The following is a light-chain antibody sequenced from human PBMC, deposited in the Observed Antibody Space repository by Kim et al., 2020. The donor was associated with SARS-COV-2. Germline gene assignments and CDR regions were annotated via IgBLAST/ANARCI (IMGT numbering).Light chain of an antibody. V-gene: IGLV3-1*01. J-gene: IGLJ2*01. CDR2: QDT. CDR3: QAWATSTVV. CDR1: KLGDKY. Sequence: VSPGQTATITSSGDKLGDKYVCWYQQKPGQSPILVIYQDTKRPSGIPERFSGSNSGNTATLTISGTQAMDEADYYCQAWATSTVVFGGGTQLTVL.